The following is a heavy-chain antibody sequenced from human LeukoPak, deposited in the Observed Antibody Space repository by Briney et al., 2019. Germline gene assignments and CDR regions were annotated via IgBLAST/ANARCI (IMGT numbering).Heavy chain of an antibody. CDR3: AGDYEGNLAFDI. CDR1: GFTFSSYA. Sequence: GGSLRLSCAASGFTFSSYAMSWVRLAPGKGLEWVSSISASGGSTYYADSVKGRFTISRDNSKNTLYLQMDSLRAEDTAVYYCAGDYEGNLAFDIWGQGTMVTVSS. D-gene: IGHD4-23*01. V-gene: IGHV3-23*01. J-gene: IGHJ3*02. CDR2: ISASGGST.